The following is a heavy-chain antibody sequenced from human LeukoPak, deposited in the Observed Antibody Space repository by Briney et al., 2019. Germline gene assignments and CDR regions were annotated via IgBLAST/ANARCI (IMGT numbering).Heavy chain of an antibody. CDR3: ARAPGSTGWRQFDY. J-gene: IGHJ4*02. D-gene: IGHD2-8*02. Sequence: GESLKISCKGSGYSFTNYWIAWVRQMPGKGLEWMGNIYPGDSDTRYSPSFQGQVTISVDKPISTAFLQWSSLKASDTAMYYCARAPGSTGWRQFDYWGQGALVTVSS. V-gene: IGHV5-51*04. CDR2: IYPGDSDT. CDR1: GYSFTNYW.